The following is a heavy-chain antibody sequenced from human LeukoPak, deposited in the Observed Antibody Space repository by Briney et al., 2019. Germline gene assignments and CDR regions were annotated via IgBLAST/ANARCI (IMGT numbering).Heavy chain of an antibody. CDR3: ARSGYTTRRHGAFNI. J-gene: IGHJ3*02. V-gene: IGHV4-59*12. Sequence: PSETLSLTCTVSGGSISSYYWNWIRQPPGKGLEWIGYIYYSGSTNYNPSLKSRVTISVDTSKNQFSLKLSSVTAADTALYYCARSGYTTRRHGAFNIWGQGTMVTVSS. D-gene: IGHD6-13*01. CDR2: IYYSGST. CDR1: GGSISSYY.